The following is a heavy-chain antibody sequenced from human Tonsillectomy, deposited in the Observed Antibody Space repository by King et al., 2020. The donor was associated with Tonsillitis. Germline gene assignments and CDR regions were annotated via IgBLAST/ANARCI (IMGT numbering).Heavy chain of an antibody. CDR3: ARGTYYDILTGYPGMSAFDI. J-gene: IGHJ3*02. CDR2: IYYSGST. CDR1: GGSISSYY. V-gene: IGHV4-59*01. Sequence: PLQESGPGLVKPSETLSLTCTVSGGSISSYYWSWIRQRPGKGLEWIGYIYYSGSTNYNPSLKSRVTISVDTSKNQFSLKLSSVTAADTAVYYCARGTYYDILTGYPGMSAFDIWGQGTMVTVSS. D-gene: IGHD3-9*01.